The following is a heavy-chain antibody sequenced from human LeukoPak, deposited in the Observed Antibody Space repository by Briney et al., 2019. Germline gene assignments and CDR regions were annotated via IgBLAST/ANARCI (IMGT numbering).Heavy chain of an antibody. Sequence: GGSLRLSCAASGFTFSSYAMNWVRQAPGKGLEWVSYISSSGSTIYYADSVKGRFTISRDNAKNSLYLQMNSLRAEDTAVYYCASNLYDILTGYEYWGQGTLVTVSS. D-gene: IGHD3-9*01. J-gene: IGHJ4*02. CDR1: GFTFSSYA. V-gene: IGHV3-48*03. CDR2: ISSSGSTI. CDR3: ASNLYDILTGYEY.